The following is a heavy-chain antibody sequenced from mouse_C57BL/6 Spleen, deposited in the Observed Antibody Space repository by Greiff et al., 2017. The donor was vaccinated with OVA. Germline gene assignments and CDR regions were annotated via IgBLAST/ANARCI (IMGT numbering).Heavy chain of an antibody. Sequence: EVKLVESGGDLVKPGGSVTLSCAASGFTFSSYGMSWVRQTPDNGLEWVAAIDSDSGGTSYPESVKGRSTISRDKSTNTLYLQMRSLKSEDTAVYYCARHSSCYGFDYWGQGTSVTVSS. CDR1: GFTFSSYG. CDR3: ARHSSCYGFDY. J-gene: IGHJ4*01. V-gene: IGHV5-6*01. CDR2: IDSDSGGT.